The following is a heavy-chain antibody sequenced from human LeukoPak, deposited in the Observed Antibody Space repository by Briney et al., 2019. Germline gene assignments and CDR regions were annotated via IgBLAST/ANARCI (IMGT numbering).Heavy chain of an antibody. CDR3: VKGTGTKYYYCGMDV. Sequence: GGSLRLSCSASGFTFSRYVMHWVRQAPGKGPEYVSAISSNGGSTYYADSVKGRFTISRDTAKNTLYLQMSSLGPEDTAVYYCVKGTGTKYYYCGMDVWGQGTTVTVSS. J-gene: IGHJ6*02. CDR1: GFTFSRYV. D-gene: IGHD3/OR15-3a*01. CDR2: ISSNGGST. V-gene: IGHV3-64D*06.